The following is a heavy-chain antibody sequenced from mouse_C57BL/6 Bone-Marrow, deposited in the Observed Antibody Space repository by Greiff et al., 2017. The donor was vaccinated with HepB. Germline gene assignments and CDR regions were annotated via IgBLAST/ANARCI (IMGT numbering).Heavy chain of an antibody. D-gene: IGHD1-2*01. CDR2: IYPRDGST. Sequence: VKLQESDAELVKPGASVKISCKVSGYTFTDHTIHWMKQRPEQGLGWIGYIYPRDGSTKYNEKFKGKATLTGDKSSSTAYMQLYSLTSEDSAVYFFARSFVGFGYYYAMDYWGQGTSVIVSS. CDR3: ARSFVGFGYYYAMDY. J-gene: IGHJ4*01. V-gene: IGHV1-78*01. CDR1: GYTFTDHT.